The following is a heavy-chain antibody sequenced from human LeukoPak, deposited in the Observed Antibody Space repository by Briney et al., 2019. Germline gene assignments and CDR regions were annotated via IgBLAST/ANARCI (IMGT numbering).Heavy chain of an antibody. CDR1: GFTFSAYT. V-gene: IGHV3-23*01. CDR3: VKAWATGYSTSDQQFVY. D-gene: IGHD2-8*01. Sequence: GGSLRLSCTASGFTFSAYTMSWARQAPGEGLEWISIISGSGGVTYYAESVRGRFTISRENSKSALYLQMNSLRVEDTALYYCVKAWATGYSTSDQQFVYWGQGTLVTVSS. J-gene: IGHJ4*02. CDR2: ISGSGGVT.